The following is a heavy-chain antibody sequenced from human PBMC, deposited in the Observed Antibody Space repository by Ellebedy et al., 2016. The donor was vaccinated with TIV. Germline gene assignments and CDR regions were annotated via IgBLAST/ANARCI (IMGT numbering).Heavy chain of an antibody. D-gene: IGHD6-25*01. Sequence: GESLKISXAASGFTFADAWMNWVRQAPGKGLEWVGRIKTNIDGGATDYAAPVKGRFTISRDDSKSMVYLQMSSLKTEDTAVYYCATYIVASPMDVWGRGSTVTVSS. CDR2: IKTNIDGGAT. CDR3: ATYIVASPMDV. V-gene: IGHV3-15*01. CDR1: GFTFADAW. J-gene: IGHJ6*02.